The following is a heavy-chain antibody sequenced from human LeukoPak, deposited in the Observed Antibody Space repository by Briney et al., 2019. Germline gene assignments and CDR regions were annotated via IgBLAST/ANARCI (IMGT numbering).Heavy chain of an antibody. Sequence: ETLSLTCTVSGGSISSSSYYWGWIRQAPGKGLEWVSGIGGSGGSTYYADSVKGRFTISRDNSKNTLYLQMNSLRAEDTAIYYCAKSDDSSGYYYGIVYWGQGTLVTVSS. D-gene: IGHD3-22*01. CDR2: IGGSGGST. CDR3: AKSDDSSGYYYGIVY. V-gene: IGHV3-23*01. J-gene: IGHJ4*02. CDR1: GGSISSSSYY.